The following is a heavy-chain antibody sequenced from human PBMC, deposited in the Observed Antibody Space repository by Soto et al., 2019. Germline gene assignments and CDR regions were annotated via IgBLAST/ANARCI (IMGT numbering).Heavy chain of an antibody. CDR3: ARDRLRYNWNDFPYYYYGMDV. D-gene: IGHD1-1*01. CDR2: ISYDGSNK. CDR1: GFTFSSYA. J-gene: IGHJ6*02. V-gene: IGHV3-30-3*01. Sequence: QVQLVESGGGVVQPGRSLRLSCAASGFTFSSYAMHWVRQAPGKGLEWVAVISYDGSNKYYADSVKGRFTISRDNSKNTLYLKMNRRRTEDTAVYYCARDRLRYNWNDFPYYYYGMDVWGQGTTVTVSS.